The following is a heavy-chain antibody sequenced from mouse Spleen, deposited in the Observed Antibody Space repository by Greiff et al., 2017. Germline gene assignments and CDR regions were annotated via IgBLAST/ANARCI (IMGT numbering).Heavy chain of an antibody. CDR2: ISSGGGNT. Sequence: EVKVVESGGGLVKLGGSLKLSCAASGFTFSSYAMSWVRQTPEKRLEWVATISSGGGNTYYPDSVKGRFTISRDNAKNTLYLQMSSVKSEDTAMYYCARHGITTATGAMDYWGQGTSVTGSS. D-gene: IGHD1-2*01. V-gene: IGHV5-9*04. CDR1: GFTFSSYA. CDR3: ARHGITTATGAMDY. J-gene: IGHJ4*01.